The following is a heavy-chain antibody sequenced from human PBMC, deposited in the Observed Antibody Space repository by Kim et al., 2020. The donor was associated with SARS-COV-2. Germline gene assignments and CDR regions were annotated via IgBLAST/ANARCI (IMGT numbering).Heavy chain of an antibody. J-gene: IGHJ6*02. D-gene: IGHD3-16*02. CDR3: AKDSLDYYYGMDV. V-gene: IGHV3-30*02. Sequence: YADSVKGRFTISRDNSKITLYLQMNSLRAEDTAVYYCAKDSLDYYYGMDVWGQGTTVTVSS.